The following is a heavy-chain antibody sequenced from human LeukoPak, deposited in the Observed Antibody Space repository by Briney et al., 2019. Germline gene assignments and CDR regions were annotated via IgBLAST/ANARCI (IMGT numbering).Heavy chain of an antibody. J-gene: IGHJ4*02. CDR2: IGGSGVST. CDR1: GFTFSSYA. D-gene: IGHD5-18*01. CDR3: ASGGYSYGTYLPFEF. V-gene: IGHV3-23*01. Sequence: GGSLRLSCAASGFTFSSYAMSWVRQAPGMGLEWVSAIGGSGVSTYYADSVQGRFTISRDNSKNTLFLQMNSLRAEDTAVYYCASGGYSYGTYLPFEFWGQGTLVTVSS.